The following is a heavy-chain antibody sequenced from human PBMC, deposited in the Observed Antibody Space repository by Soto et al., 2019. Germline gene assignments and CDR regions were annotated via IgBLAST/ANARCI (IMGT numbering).Heavy chain of an antibody. CDR3: ARFIVATTNYYYYYGMDV. CDR1: GDSVYSNSAA. Sequence: SHTLALTCAISGDSVYSNSAAWNWIRQSPSRGLEWLGRTYYRSKWYNDYAVSVKSRITINPDTSKNQFSLQLNSVTPEDTAVYYCARFIVATTNYYYYYGMDVWGQGTTVTVSS. J-gene: IGHJ6*02. CDR2: TYYRSKWYN. D-gene: IGHD5-12*01. V-gene: IGHV6-1*01.